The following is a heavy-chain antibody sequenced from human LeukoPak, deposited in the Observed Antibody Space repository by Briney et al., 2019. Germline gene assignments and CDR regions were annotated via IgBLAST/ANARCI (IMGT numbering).Heavy chain of an antibody. D-gene: IGHD2-2*01. CDR2: IKQDGSEK. CDR1: GFTFSSYW. V-gene: IGHV3-7*01. Sequence: GGSLRLSCAASGFTFSSYWMSWVRQAPGKGLEWVANIKQDGSEKYYVDSVKGRFTISRDNAKNSLYLQMNSLRAEDTAVYYCASVRYCSSTSCPRGYYYMDVWGKGTTVTVSS. J-gene: IGHJ6*03. CDR3: ASVRYCSSTSCPRGYYYMDV.